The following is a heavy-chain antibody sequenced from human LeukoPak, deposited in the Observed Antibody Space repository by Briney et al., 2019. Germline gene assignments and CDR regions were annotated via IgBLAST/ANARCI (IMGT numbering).Heavy chain of an antibody. D-gene: IGHD2-8*02. J-gene: IGHJ5*02. CDR2: INVNSGAT. Sequence: ASVWVSCKASGYTFTGYFMHWVRQAPGQGLEWMGWINVNSGATKYAQKFQGRVTMTRDTSVSTAYMDLSSLRSDDTAVYYCAADNTGNPPYDPWGQGTLVTVSS. CDR3: AADNTGNPPYDP. CDR1: GYTFTGYF. V-gene: IGHV1-2*02.